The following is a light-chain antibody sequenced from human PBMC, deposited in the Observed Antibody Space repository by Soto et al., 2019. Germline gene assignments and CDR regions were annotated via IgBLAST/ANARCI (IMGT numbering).Light chain of an antibody. CDR2: AAS. CDR1: QSVSGW. CDR3: QQYGTSAIT. J-gene: IGKJ5*01. V-gene: IGKV1-5*01. Sequence: QMTQSPSPLSASVGDTVTVTCRASQSVSGWLAWYQQKPGKAPKLLIYAASTLQSGVPSRFSGSGSGTDFTLTISSLQPEDFAVYYCQQYGTSAITFGQGTRLEIK.